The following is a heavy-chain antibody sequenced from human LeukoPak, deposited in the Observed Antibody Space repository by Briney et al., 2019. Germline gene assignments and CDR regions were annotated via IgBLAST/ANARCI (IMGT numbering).Heavy chain of an antibody. Sequence: GGSLRLSCAASGFALTSHGMNWVRQAPGKGLDWVSYIASGGNYLYYADSVKGRFTISRDVAKNSLYLQMDSLRVEDTAVYYCVRNFEMDVWGQGTSVAVSS. V-gene: IGHV3-21*05. CDR2: IASGGNYL. CDR3: VRNFEMDV. D-gene: IGHD1-7*01. J-gene: IGHJ6*02. CDR1: GFALTSHG.